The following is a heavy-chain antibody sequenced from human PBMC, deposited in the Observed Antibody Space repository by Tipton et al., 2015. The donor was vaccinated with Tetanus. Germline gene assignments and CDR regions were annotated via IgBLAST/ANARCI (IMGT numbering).Heavy chain of an antibody. CDR3: ARVGYCSSGICYSPDYYYGMDV. J-gene: IGHJ6*02. CDR2: IKSDGSTT. CDR1: GFTFDDYA. V-gene: IGHV3-9*01. Sequence: QLVQSGGGLVQPGRSLRLSCAASGFTFDDYAMHWVRQAPGKGLEWVSGIKSDGSTTSYADSVKGRFTISRDNAKNTLYLQMNSLRAEDTAVYYCARVGYCSSGICYSPDYYYGMDVWGQGATVTVSS. D-gene: IGHD2-15*01.